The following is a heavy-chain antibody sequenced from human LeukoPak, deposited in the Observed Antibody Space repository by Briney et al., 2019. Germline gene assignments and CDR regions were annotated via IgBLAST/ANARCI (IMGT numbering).Heavy chain of an antibody. J-gene: IGHJ4*02. CDR1: GGSISYYY. CDR2: IYYSGTT. D-gene: IGHD3-22*01. V-gene: IGHV4-59*08. CDR3: ARGADSSGYFPFDY. Sequence: PSETLSLTCTVSGGSISYYYWSWIRQPPGKGLEWIGYIYYSGTTNYNPSLKSRVTISVDTSKNQFSLKLSSVTAADTAVYYCARGADSSGYFPFDYWGQGTLVTVSS.